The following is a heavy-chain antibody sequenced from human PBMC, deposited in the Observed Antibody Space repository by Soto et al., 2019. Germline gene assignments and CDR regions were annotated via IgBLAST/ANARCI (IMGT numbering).Heavy chain of an antibody. D-gene: IGHD1-26*01. CDR2: LYYSGST. J-gene: IGHJ6*02. CDR3: ASGTEVSPSWDV. V-gene: IGHV4-31*03. CDR1: GGSISSGGYY. Sequence: QVQLQESGPGLVKPSQTLSLTCTVSGGSISSGGYYWSWIRQHPGKGLEWIGYLYYSGSTYYNPSLKSRVTISVDTSKNQFSLKLSSVTAADTTVYYCASGTEVSPSWDVWGQGTTVTVSS.